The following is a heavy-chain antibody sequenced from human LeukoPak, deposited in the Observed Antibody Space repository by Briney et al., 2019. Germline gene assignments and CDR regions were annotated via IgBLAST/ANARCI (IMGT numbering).Heavy chain of an antibody. CDR2: INHSGST. CDR1: GGSFSGYY. Sequence: PSETLSLTCDVYGGSFSGYYWSWIRQPPGKGLEWIGEINHSGSTNYNPSLKSRVTISVDTSKNQFSLKLSSVTAADTAVYYCARSTALDCSSTGCYTADYWGQGTLVTVSS. V-gene: IGHV4-34*01. CDR3: ARSTALDCSSTGCYTADY. D-gene: IGHD2-2*02. J-gene: IGHJ4*02.